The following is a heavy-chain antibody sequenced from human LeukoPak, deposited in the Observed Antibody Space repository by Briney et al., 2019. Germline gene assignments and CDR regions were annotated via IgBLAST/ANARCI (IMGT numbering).Heavy chain of an antibody. CDR3: AHRGFDYGDYRPYYFDY. J-gene: IGHJ4*02. CDR1: GFSLNTSGVG. Sequence: GSGPTLVKPTQTLTLTCIFSGFSLNTSGVGVGWIRQPPGKALKWLALIYWDDDKRYSPSLKSRLTITKDTSKNQVVLTMTNMDPVDTATYYCAHRGFDYGDYRPYYFDYWGQGTLVTVSS. V-gene: IGHV2-5*02. CDR2: IYWDDDK. D-gene: IGHD4-17*01.